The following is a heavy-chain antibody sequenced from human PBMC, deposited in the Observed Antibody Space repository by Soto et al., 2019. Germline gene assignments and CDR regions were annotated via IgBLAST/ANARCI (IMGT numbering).Heavy chain of an antibody. CDR1: GFTYTSSA. Sequence: SVKVSCKASGFTYTSSAVQWLRQARGQRLEWIGWIVVGSGNTNYAQKFQERVTITRDMSTSTAYMELSSLRSEDTAVYYCAAEDITMIVERITDVWGQGTTVTVSS. CDR2: IVVGSGNT. D-gene: IGHD3-22*01. J-gene: IGHJ6*02. CDR3: AAEDITMIVERITDV. V-gene: IGHV1-58*01.